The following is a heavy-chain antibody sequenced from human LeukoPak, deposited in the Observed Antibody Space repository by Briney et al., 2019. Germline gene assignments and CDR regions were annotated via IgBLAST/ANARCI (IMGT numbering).Heavy chain of an antibody. Sequence: GGSLRLSCATSGFTFTTYWMSWVRQAPGKGLEWVANIRQDGITKYYVDSVKGRFTVSRDNGIYSLFLQMNSLRAEDTAVYYCAKDVSEPYARFDYWGQGTVVTVSS. CDR3: AKDVSEPYARFDY. J-gene: IGHJ4*02. D-gene: IGHD2-8*01. V-gene: IGHV3-7*01. CDR1: GFTFTTYW. CDR2: IRQDGITK.